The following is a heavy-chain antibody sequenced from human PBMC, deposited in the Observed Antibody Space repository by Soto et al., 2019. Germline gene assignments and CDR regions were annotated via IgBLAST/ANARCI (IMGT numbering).Heavy chain of an antibody. V-gene: IGHV3-33*01. CDR2: IWYDGSNK. D-gene: IGHD3-3*01. J-gene: IGHJ6*03. CDR1: GFTFSSYG. Sequence: AGGSLRLSCAASGFTFSSYGMHWVRQAPGKGLEWVAVIWYDGSNKYYADSVKGRFTISRDNSKNTLYLQMNSLRAEDTAVYHCARDGYYVYYYYDMDVCCKGTTLTVS. CDR3: ARDGYYVYYYYDMDV.